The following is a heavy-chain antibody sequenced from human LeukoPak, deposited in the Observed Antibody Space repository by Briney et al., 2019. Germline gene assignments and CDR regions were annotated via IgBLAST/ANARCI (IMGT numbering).Heavy chain of an antibody. J-gene: IGHJ6*02. Sequence: GGSLRLSCAASGFAFSSYDMHWVRQVTGKGLEWVSAIGRAGDTHYAGSVKGRFTISRDNAKNSLYLQMNSLRAGDTAVYYCVRDSSGHGMDVWGQGTTVTVSS. CDR3: VRDSSGHGMDV. CDR1: GFAFSSYD. D-gene: IGHD5-12*01. CDR2: IGRAGDT. V-gene: IGHV3-13*04.